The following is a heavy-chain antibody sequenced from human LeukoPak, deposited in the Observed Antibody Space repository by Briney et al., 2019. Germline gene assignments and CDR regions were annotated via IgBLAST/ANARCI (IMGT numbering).Heavy chain of an antibody. J-gene: IGHJ4*02. Sequence: GGSLRLSCAASGFTFSNYWMSWVRQAPGKGLEWVANIMQDGREKYYVDSVKGRFTISRDNAKNSLYLQMNSLRAEDTAIYYCAKDGGSGILYWGQGTLVTVSS. CDR2: IMQDGREK. CDR3: AKDGGSGILY. V-gene: IGHV3-7*01. CDR1: GFTFSNYW. D-gene: IGHD3-10*01.